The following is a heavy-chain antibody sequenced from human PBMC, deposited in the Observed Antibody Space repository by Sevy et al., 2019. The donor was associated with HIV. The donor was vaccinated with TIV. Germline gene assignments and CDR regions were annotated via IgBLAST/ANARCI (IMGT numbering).Heavy chain of an antibody. CDR2: ISSNGGST. CDR3: VNRYCSSTSCYGARYYGMDV. CDR1: GFTFSSYA. J-gene: IGHJ6*02. Sequence: GGSLRLSCSASGFTFSSYAMHWVRQAPGKGLEYVSAISSNGGSTYYADSVKGRFTISRDNSKNTLYLQMSSLRAEDTAVYYCVNRYCSSTSCYGARYYGMDVWGQGTTVTVSS. D-gene: IGHD2-2*01. V-gene: IGHV3-64D*06.